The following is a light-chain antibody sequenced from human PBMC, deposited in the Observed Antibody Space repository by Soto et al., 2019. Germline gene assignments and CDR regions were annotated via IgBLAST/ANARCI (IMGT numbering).Light chain of an antibody. Sequence: QSVLTQTPSVSGAPGQRVTISCSNIGAGYDVHWYQQLPGKAPKLLIYGNSNWPPGVPDRFSGSKSGTSASLAITGLQGEDEADYYCQSHDSSLSGWVFGGGTKLTVL. V-gene: IGLV1-40*01. CDR2: GNS. J-gene: IGLJ3*02. CDR1: NIGAGYD. CDR3: QSHDSSLSGWV.